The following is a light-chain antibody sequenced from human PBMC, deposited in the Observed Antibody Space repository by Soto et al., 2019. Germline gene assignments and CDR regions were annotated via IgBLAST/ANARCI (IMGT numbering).Light chain of an antibody. J-gene: IGKJ4*01. CDR2: ITS. Sequence: EIGMTQSPATLSVSPGERATLSCSASQSVYNNLAWYQQNPGQAPSLLIYITSTRSTGIPARFSGSGSGTEFTLTISSLQSEDFAVYYCQQYSDWPLTFGGGTKVEIK. V-gene: IGKV3-15*01. CDR3: QQYSDWPLT. CDR1: QSVYNN.